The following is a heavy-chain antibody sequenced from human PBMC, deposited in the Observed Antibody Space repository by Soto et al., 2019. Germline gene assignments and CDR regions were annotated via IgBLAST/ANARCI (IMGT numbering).Heavy chain of an antibody. CDR1: GDSMNSYY. J-gene: IGHJ4*02. V-gene: IGHV4-59*01. CDR2: IYYSGST. D-gene: IGHD2-15*01. Sequence: SETLSLTCIVSGDSMNSYYWSWIRQPPGKGLEWIGYIYYSGSTNYNPSLKSRVTISVDTSKSQFSLKLRSVTAADTAVYYCAGDGGATVVTFDLWGQGTRVTVSS. CDR3: AGDGGATVVTFDL.